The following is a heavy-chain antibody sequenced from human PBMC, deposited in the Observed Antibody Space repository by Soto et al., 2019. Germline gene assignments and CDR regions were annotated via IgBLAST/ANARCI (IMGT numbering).Heavy chain of an antibody. V-gene: IGHV4-39*01. D-gene: IGHD5-12*01. J-gene: IGHJ4*02. CDR1: GGSIISSSYY. CDR2: IYYSGST. CDR3: ARSGYDFGLDF. Sequence: SETLSLTCTVSGGSIISSSYYWGWIRQPPGKGLEWIGSIYYSGSTYYNPSLKSRVTISVDTSKNQFSLKLSSVTAADTAVYYCARSGYDFGLDFWGQGTLVTVSS.